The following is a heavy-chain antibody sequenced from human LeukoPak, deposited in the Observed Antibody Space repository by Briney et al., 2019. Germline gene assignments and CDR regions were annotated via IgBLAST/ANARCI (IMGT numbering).Heavy chain of an antibody. J-gene: IGHJ4*02. CDR2: IDYSGST. CDR3: ARLDGDYYFDY. D-gene: IGHD4-17*01. CDR1: GGXFRSGGFY. V-gene: IGHV4-31*03. Sequence: SETLSLTCTVSGGXFRSGGFYWSWIRQHPGRGLEWIGYIDYSGSTYYNPSLKSRVTISVDTSKNQFSLNLSSVTAADTAVYYCARLDGDYYFDYWGQGTLVTVSS.